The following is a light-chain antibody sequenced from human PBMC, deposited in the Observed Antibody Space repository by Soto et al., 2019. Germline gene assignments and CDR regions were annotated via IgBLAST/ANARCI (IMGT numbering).Light chain of an antibody. V-gene: IGLV2-14*01. Sequence: QSALTQPASVSGSPGQSITISCTGTNXDVGGYNFASWYQQHPGKAPQLVIYEANYRPSGVSNRFSASQPGNTASLTISGLQAEDEADYYCCSYAADNSYVFGSGTKGTVL. CDR2: EAN. CDR1: NXDVGGYNF. CDR3: CSYAADNSYV. J-gene: IGLJ1*01.